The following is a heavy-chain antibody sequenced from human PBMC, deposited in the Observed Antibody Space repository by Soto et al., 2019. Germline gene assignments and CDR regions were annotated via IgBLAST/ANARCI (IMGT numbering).Heavy chain of an antibody. CDR3: AKCGSTHPYFCGMDF. Sequence: AGGSLRLSCAASGFTFSSYAMSWVRQAPGKGLEWVSAISGSGGNTYYADSVKGRFTISRDNSKNTLYLQMNSLRAEDTAVYYCAKCGSTHPYFCGMDFWGQRTTGTGSS. D-gene: IGHD2-21*01. J-gene: IGHJ6*02. CDR2: ISGSGGNT. CDR1: GFTFSSYA. V-gene: IGHV3-23*01.